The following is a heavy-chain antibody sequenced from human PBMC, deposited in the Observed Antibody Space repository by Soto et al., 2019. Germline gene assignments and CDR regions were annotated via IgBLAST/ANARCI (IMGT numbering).Heavy chain of an antibody. CDR1: GGTFSSYT. V-gene: IGHV1-69*02. CDR3: ASSDYGDGNY. D-gene: IGHD4-17*01. Sequence: QVQLVQSGAEVKKPGSSVKVSCKASGGTFSSYTISWVRQAPGQGLAWMGRIIPILGIANYAQKFQGRVTITADKSTSTAYMELSSLRSEDTAVYYCASSDYGDGNYWGQGTLVTVSS. CDR2: IIPILGIA. J-gene: IGHJ4*02.